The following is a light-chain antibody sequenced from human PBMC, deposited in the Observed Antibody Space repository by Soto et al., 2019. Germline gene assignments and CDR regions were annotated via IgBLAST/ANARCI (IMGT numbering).Light chain of an antibody. J-gene: IGKJ5*01. V-gene: IGKV3-11*01. CDR3: QQRSNWPPVIT. CDR1: QSVSSY. CDR2: DAS. Sequence: EIVLTQSPATLSLSPGERATLSCRASQSVSSYLAWYQQKPGQAPRLLIYDASNRATGIPARFSGSGSGTDFTLTISILEPEDFAVYYCQQRSNWPPVITFGQGKRLEIK.